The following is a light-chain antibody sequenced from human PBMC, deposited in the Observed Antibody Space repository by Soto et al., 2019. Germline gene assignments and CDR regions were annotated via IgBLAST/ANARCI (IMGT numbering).Light chain of an antibody. CDR2: GAS. J-gene: IGKJ1*01. Sequence: ENVLTQSPGTLSLSPGERATLSCRASQSVTSGYLAWYQQKPGQAPRLLIYGASSRATGIPDRFSGSGSGTDFTLTISSLEPEDCAVYYCQQYGSSPSWTFGQGTKVEIK. CDR1: QSVTSGY. CDR3: QQYGSSPSWT. V-gene: IGKV3-20*01.